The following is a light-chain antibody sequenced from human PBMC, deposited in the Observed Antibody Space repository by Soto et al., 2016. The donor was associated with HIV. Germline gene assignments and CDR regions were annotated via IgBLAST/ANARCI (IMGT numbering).Light chain of an antibody. CDR1: QSLVHSDEKTY. CDR2: EVS. J-gene: IGKJ1*01. V-gene: IGKV2-29*03. CDR3: MQGIQLPWT. Sequence: DIVLTQTPLILSVTLGQPASISCNSSQSLVHSDEKTYLYWYKQKPGQSPQLLIYEVSRRFPGVPDRFTGSGSGTDFAPTISRVEAEDAGTFFCMQGIQLPWTFGLGTKVEI.